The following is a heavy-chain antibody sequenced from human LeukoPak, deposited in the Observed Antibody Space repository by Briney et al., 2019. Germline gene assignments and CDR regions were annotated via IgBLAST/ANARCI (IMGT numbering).Heavy chain of an antibody. CDR2: LYSDGNT. CDR3: ARGVEPLAANTLAY. J-gene: IGHJ4*02. V-gene: IGHV3-53*01. CDR1: GFTFDDYG. D-gene: IGHD1-14*01. Sequence: GGSLRLSCAASGFTFDDYGMHWVRQAPGKGLEWVSVLYSDGNTKYADSVQGRFTISRDNSKNTLYLEMNSLSPDDTAVYYCARGVEPLAANTLAYWGQGTLVTVSS.